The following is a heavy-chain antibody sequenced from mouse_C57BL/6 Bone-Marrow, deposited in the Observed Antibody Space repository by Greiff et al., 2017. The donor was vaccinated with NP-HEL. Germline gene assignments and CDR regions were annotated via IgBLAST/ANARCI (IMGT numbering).Heavy chain of an antibody. D-gene: IGHD1-1*01. V-gene: IGHV14-4*01. CDR2: IDPENGDT. Sequence: EVQLQQSGAELVRPGASVKLSCTASGFNIKDDYMHWVKQRPEQGLEWIGWIDPENGDTEYASQFQGKATITADTSSNTAYLQLSSLTSEDTAVYYCTPTVVATNYWGQGTTLTVSS. CDR3: TPTVVATNY. CDR1: GFNIKDDY. J-gene: IGHJ2*01.